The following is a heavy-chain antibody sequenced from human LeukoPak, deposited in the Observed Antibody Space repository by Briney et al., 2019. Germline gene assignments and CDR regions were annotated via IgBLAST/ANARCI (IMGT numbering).Heavy chain of an antibody. V-gene: IGHV3-13*01. CDR3: ARGGIQVSGIDEFDY. D-gene: IGHD6-19*01. CDR2: IGTRGDT. CDR1: GFTFIDYD. J-gene: IGHJ4*02. Sequence: GGSLRLSCAASGFTFIDYDMPWVRQVIGKGLEWVSAIGTRGDTHYSGSVKGRFTISRENAESSLYLQMNSLRAEDTAVYYCARGGIQVSGIDEFDYWGQGTLVTVSS.